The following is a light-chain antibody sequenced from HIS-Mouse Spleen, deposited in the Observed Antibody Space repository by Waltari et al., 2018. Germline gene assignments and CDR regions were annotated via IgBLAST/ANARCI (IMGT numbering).Light chain of an antibody. CDR1: SSNIGAGYD. CDR3: QSYDSSLSGSVV. CDR2: GNS. J-gene: IGLJ2*01. V-gene: IGLV1-40*01. Sequence: QSVLTQPPSVSGAPGQRVTISRTGSSSNIGAGYDVPWYQQLPGTAPKLLIYGNSNRPSGVPDRFSGSKSGTSASLAITGLQAEDEADYYCQSYDSSLSGSVVFGGGTKLTVL.